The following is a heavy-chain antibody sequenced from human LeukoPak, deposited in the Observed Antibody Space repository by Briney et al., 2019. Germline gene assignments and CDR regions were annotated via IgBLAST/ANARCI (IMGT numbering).Heavy chain of an antibody. J-gene: IGHJ5*02. V-gene: IGHV4-59*01. Sequence: SETLSLTCTVSGGSISSYYWSWIRQPPGKGLEWIGYIYYSGSTNYNPSLKSRVTISVDTSKNQFSLKLSSVTAADTAVYYCARALYSSSWLPVWFDPWGQGTLVTVSS. CDR3: ARALYSSSWLPVWFDP. CDR1: GGSISSYY. D-gene: IGHD6-13*01. CDR2: IYYSGST.